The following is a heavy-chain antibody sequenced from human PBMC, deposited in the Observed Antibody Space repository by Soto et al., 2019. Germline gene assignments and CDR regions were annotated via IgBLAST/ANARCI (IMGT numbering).Heavy chain of an antibody. Sequence: QVQLVQSGAEVKKPGSSVKVSCKASGGTFSSYAISWVRQAPGQGLEWMGGIIPIFGTADYAQKFQGRVTMTAEESTSTAYMELSSLRSEDTAVYYCASHSGSSPEGRYYYGMDVWGQGTTVTVSS. D-gene: IGHD1-26*01. J-gene: IGHJ6*02. CDR2: IIPIFGTA. CDR1: GGTFSSYA. CDR3: ASHSGSSPEGRYYYGMDV. V-gene: IGHV1-69*12.